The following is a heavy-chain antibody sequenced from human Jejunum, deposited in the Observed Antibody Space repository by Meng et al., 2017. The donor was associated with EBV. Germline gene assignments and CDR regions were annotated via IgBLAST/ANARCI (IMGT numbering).Heavy chain of an antibody. Sequence: GPGWVKPPGTLALTCAVSGASIDSRNWGSWFRQSPERGLEWIGEIYYSGSTNYNPSLKSRVTILVDRSENHFSLHLSSVTAADTAVYYCVRGGDYCLVYWGQGTLVTVSS. D-gene: IGHD2-21*02. CDR1: GASIDSRNW. CDR2: IYYSGST. V-gene: IGHV4-4*03. CDR3: VRGGDYCLVY. J-gene: IGHJ4*02.